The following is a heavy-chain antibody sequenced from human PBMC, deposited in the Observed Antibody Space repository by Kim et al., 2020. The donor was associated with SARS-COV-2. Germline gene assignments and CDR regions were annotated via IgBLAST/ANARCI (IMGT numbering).Heavy chain of an antibody. Sequence: NYNPSLKSRVTISVDTSKNQFSLKLSSVTAADTAVYYCAREVRAARTIDYWGQGTLVTVSS. D-gene: IGHD6-6*01. CDR3: AREVRAARTIDY. J-gene: IGHJ4*02. V-gene: IGHV4-34*01.